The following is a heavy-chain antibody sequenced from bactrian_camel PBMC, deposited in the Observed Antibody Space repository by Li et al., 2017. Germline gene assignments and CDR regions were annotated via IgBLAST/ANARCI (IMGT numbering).Heavy chain of an antibody. Sequence: HVQLVESGGGSVQAGGSLKLSCTYSGYTSFIDCMGWFRQAPGKEPEGVAALDVDGSTHYADSVKGRFTISRDNAKDTLYLQMNSLKIEDTATYYCANGWVELKGGSFRGQGTQVTVS. CDR1: GYTSFIDC. CDR2: LDVDGST. J-gene: IGHJ4*01. D-gene: IGHD3*01. V-gene: IGHV3S1*01.